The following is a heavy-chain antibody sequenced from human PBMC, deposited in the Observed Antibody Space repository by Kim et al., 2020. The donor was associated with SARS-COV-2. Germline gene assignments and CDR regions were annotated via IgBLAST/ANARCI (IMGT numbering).Heavy chain of an antibody. Sequence: GESLKISCKGSEDIFTTYWIGWVRQMPGKGLEWMGIIHPGDSDTKYSPSFQGQVTISADKSINTAYLQWSSLKASDTAMYYCAKLDRGNGDYYAMDVWGHGTTFTVSS. CDR2: IHPGDSDT. CDR3: AKLDRGNGDYYAMDV. J-gene: IGHJ6*02. V-gene: IGHV5-51*01. CDR1: EDIFTTYW. D-gene: IGHD1-1*01.